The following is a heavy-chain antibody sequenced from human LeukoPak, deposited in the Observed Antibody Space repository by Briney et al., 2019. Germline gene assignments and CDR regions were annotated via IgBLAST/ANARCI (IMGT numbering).Heavy chain of an antibody. CDR3: ASSGWFTGDAFDI. CDR1: GFTFDDYA. Sequence: GGSLRLSXAASGFTFDDYAMHWVRQAPGKGLEWVSGISWNSGSIGYADSVKGRFTISRDNAKNSLYLQMNSLRVEDMALYYCASSGWFTGDAFDIWGQGTMVTVSS. CDR2: ISWNSGSI. V-gene: IGHV3-9*03. D-gene: IGHD6-19*01. J-gene: IGHJ3*02.